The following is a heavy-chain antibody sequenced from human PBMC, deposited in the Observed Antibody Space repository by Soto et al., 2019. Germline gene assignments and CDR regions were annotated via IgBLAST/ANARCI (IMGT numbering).Heavy chain of an antibody. V-gene: IGHV3-23*01. D-gene: IGHD3-22*01. CDR1: GFTFSSYA. CDR3: ARGEGFYDSTGYSSPHAMDV. Sequence: LRLSCEASGFTFSSYAMSWVRQAPGKGLEWVSGTSGTGGSTYYADSVKGRLTISRDNSKKTLYLQMNSLRAEDTALYYCARGEGFYDSTGYSSPHAMDVWGQGTTVTGSS. CDR2: TSGTGGST. J-gene: IGHJ6*02.